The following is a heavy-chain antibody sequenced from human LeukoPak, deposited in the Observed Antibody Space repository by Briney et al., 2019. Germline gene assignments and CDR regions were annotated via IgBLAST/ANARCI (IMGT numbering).Heavy chain of an antibody. Sequence: SETLSLTCTVSGGSISSYYWSWIRQPPGKGLEWIGYIYYSGSTNYNPSLKSRVTISVDTSKNQFSLKLSSVTAADTAVYYCARRKGASLDYWGQGTLVTVS. J-gene: IGHJ4*02. V-gene: IGHV4-59*08. CDR3: ARRKGASLDY. CDR1: GGSISSYY. D-gene: IGHD3-16*01. CDR2: IYYSGST.